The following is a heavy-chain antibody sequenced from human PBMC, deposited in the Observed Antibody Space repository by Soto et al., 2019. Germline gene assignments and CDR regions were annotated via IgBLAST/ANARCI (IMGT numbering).Heavy chain of an antibody. J-gene: IGHJ6*02. D-gene: IGHD6-13*01. V-gene: IGHV3-53*01. Sequence: PGGSLRLSCAASGFTVSSNYMSWVRQAPGKGLEWVSVIYSGGSTYYADSVKGRFTISRDNSKNTLYLQMNSLRAEDTAVYYCAKRPEIAAAGVDGMDVWGQGTTVTVSS. CDR2: IYSGGST. CDR3: AKRPEIAAAGVDGMDV. CDR1: GFTVSSNY.